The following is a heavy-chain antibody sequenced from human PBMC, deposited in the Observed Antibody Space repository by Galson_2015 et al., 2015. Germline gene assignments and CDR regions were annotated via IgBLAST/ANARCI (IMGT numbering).Heavy chain of an antibody. J-gene: IGHJ4*01. CDR2: IYPGDSDT. V-gene: IGHV5-51*01. D-gene: IGHD6-6*01. CDR1: GYIFTSYW. Sequence: QSGAEVKKPGESLRISCKGSGYIFTSYWIGWVRQMPGKGLEWMGIIYPGDSDTRYSPSFQGQVTMSADKSISTAYLQWSSLKASDTAMYYYARRLYSSLAGGDYWGHGTLVTVSS. CDR3: ARRLYSSLAGGDY.